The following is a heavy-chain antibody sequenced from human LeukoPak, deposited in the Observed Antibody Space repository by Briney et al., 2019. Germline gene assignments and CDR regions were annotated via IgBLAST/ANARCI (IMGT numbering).Heavy chain of an antibody. CDR1: GFTFSSYG. V-gene: IGHV3-30*02. CDR3: AEDLRVPAAGTKVDY. J-gene: IGHJ4*02. CDR2: IRYDGSNK. Sequence: GGSLRLSCAASGFTFSSYGMHWVRQAPGKGLEWVAFIRYDGSNKYYADSVKGRFTISRDNSKNTLYLQMNSLRAEDTAVYYCAEDLRVPAAGTKVDYWSQGTLVTVSS. D-gene: IGHD6-13*01.